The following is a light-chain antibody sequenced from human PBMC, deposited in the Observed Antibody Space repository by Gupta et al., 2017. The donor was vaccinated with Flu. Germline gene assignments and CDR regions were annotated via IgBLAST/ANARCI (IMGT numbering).Light chain of an antibody. Sequence: GGNNIGSKSVHWYQQRPGQAPVLVVYDDTDRPSGIPARFSGSNSGNTATLTIVRVEAGDEADYYCQVWDSSSDHPVVFGGGTNLAVL. CDR2: DDT. J-gene: IGLJ2*01. CDR1: NIGSKS. V-gene: IGLV3-21*02. CDR3: QVWDSSSDHPVV.